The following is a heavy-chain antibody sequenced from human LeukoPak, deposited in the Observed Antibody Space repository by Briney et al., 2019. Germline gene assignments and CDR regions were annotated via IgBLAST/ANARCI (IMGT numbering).Heavy chain of an antibody. CDR1: GGSFSGYY. J-gene: IGHJ4*02. CDR3: ASRYGSGSYGFDY. V-gene: IGHV4-34*01. CDR2: INRSGST. D-gene: IGHD3-10*01. Sequence: SETLSLTCAVYGGSFSGYYWSWIRQPPGKGLEWIGEINRSGSTNYNPSLKSRVTISADTSKNQFSLKLSSVTAADTAVYYCASRYGSGSYGFDYWGQGTLVTVSS.